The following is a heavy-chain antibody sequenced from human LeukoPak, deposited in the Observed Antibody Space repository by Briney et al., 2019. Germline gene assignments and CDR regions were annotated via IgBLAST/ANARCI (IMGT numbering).Heavy chain of an antibody. CDR2: INDRGST. D-gene: IGHD4-23*01. Sequence: SETLSLTRAVSGGSFSGYHWNWLRQAPGKGLEWIGEINDRGSTNYNPSLKSRVTISVDTSKNQFSLRLMSVTAADKAVYFCTKDPSTVVTIPYYLDDWGQGTLVTVSS. CDR3: TKDPSTVVTIPYYLDD. CDR1: GGSFSGYH. V-gene: IGHV4-34*01. J-gene: IGHJ4*02.